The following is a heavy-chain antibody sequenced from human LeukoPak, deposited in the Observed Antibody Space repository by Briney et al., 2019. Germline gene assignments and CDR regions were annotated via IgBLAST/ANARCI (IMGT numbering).Heavy chain of an antibody. J-gene: IGHJ4*02. CDR1: GFTFSDYY. CDR3: ACIAVAGTGSYYFDY. D-gene: IGHD6-19*01. Sequence: GGSLRLSCAASGFTFSDYYMSWIRQAPGKGLEWVSYISSSGSTIYYADSVKGRFTISRDNAKNSLYLQMKSLRAEDTAVYYCACIAVAGTGSYYFDYWGQGTLVTVSS. V-gene: IGHV3-11*01. CDR2: ISSSGSTI.